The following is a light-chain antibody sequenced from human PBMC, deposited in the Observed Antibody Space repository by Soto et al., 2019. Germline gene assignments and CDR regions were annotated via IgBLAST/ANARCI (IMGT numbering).Light chain of an antibody. V-gene: IGLV1-44*01. CDR1: NSNIGSNA. CDR2: GNN. Sequence: QSVLTQPPSASGTPGQGVAISCSGSNSNIGSNAVNWYQQLPGTAPKRLISGNNQRPSGVPDRFSGSKSGTSAFLAISGLQSEDEADYYCAAWEDSLKGVVFGGGTKLTVL. CDR3: AAWEDSLKGVV. J-gene: IGLJ2*01.